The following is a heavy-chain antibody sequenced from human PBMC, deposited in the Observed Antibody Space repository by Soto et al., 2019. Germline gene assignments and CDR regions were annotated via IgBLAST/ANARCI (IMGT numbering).Heavy chain of an antibody. D-gene: IGHD3-16*01. Sequence: SETLDLTCPVSDCSMRNYYWSWIRQPAGKRLEWIGRFSTSGTTYYNPSLKSRVTMSIDTSQNQFSLKLSSVTAADTAVYYCVRVGPNFHYYYGLDVWGQGTTVTVSS. CDR3: VRVGPNFHYYYGLDV. J-gene: IGHJ6*02. CDR2: FSTSGTT. CDR1: DCSMRNYY. V-gene: IGHV4-4*07.